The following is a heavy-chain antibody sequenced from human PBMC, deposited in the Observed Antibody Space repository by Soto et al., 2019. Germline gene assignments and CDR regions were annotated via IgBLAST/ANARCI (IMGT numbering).Heavy chain of an antibody. CDR3: ERDLTGYAMDV. CDR2: ISFSGSVI. J-gene: IGHJ6*02. D-gene: IGHD2-2*01. CDR1: GFTLSSHS. Sequence: GGSVRLSCAASGFTLSSHSMDWVGQSPGKGLEWVSYISFSGSVIYYVDSVKGRFTISKDNDKNSLYLQMNTLRAEDTAVYYCERDLTGYAMDVSGQGTKVTVSS. V-gene: IGHV3-48*04.